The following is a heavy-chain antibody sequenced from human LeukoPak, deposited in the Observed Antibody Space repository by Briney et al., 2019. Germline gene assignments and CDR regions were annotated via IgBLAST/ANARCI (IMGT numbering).Heavy chain of an antibody. D-gene: IGHD4-23*01. CDR3: TRVLRGYGGYYFDY. J-gene: IGHJ4*02. CDR2: IRSKAYGGTT. Sequence: PGGSLRLSCTASGFTFGDYAMSWFRQAPGKGLEWVGFIRSKAYGGTTEYAASVKGRFTISRDDSNSIAYLQMNSLKTEDTAVYYCTRVLRGYGGYYFDYWGQGTLVTVSS. V-gene: IGHV3-49*03. CDR1: GFTFGDYA.